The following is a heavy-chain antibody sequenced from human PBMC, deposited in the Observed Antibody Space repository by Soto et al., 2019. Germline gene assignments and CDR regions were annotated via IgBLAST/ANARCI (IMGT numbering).Heavy chain of an antibody. CDR2: IYPGDSDT. CDR1: GYSFTSYW. V-gene: IGHV5-51*01. D-gene: IGHD2-15*01. Sequence: GESLKISCKGSGYSFTSYWIGWVRQMPGKGLEWMGIIYPGDSDTRYSPSFQGQVTISADKSISTAYLQWSSLKASDTAMYYCATRGLYCSGGSCYGYWGQGTLVTVPS. J-gene: IGHJ4*02. CDR3: ATRGLYCSGGSCYGY.